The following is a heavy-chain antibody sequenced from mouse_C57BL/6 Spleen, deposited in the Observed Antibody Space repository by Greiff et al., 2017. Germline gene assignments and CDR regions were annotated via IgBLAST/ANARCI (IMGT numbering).Heavy chain of an antibody. Sequence: VQLQQSGPELVKPGASVKISCKASGYEFSSSWMNWVKQRPGKGLEWIGRIYPGDGDTNYNGKFKGKATLTADKSTSTAYMQRSSRTSEDSAVYFCARYYYGEGYCDVWGTVTTVTVSA. V-gene: IGHV1-82*01. D-gene: IGHD1-1*01. CDR3: ARYYYGEGYCDV. J-gene: IGHJ1*03. CDR1: GYEFSSSW. CDR2: IYPGDGDT.